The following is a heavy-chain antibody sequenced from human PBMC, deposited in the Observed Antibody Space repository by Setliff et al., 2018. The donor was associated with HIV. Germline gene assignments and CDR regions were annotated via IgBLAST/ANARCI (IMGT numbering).Heavy chain of an antibody. D-gene: IGHD3-16*01. J-gene: IGHJ4*02. CDR2: INPNGGST. V-gene: IGHV1-46*01. CDR1: GYTFTSYY. CDR3: ARAVASRNIRGEYSFDY. Sequence: ASVKVSCKASGYTFTSYYVHFVRQAPGQGPEWMGIINPNGGSTNYAQKFQGRLTMISDTSTSTVYMELSSLRSEDTAVYYCARAVASRNIRGEYSFDYWGQGTLVTVSS.